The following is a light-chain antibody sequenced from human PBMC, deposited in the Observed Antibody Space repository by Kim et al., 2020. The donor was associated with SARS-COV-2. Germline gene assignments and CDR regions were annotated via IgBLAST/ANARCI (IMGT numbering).Light chain of an antibody. Sequence: ATINCKSSQSALYSSNNKNYLAWYQQKPGQPPKLLIYWASTRESGVPVRFSGSGSGTDFTLTISSLQAEDVAVYYCQQHCAIPLTFGQGTKVDIK. J-gene: IGKJ1*01. CDR1: QSALYSSNNKNY. V-gene: IGKV4-1*01. CDR2: WAS. CDR3: QQHCAIPLT.